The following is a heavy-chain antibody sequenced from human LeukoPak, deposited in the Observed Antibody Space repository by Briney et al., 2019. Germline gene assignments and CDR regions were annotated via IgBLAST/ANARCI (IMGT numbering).Heavy chain of an antibody. CDR3: GKTTAGYSSGRFPGWPVDY. V-gene: IGHV3-23*01. D-gene: IGHD6-19*01. CDR1: GFTFNSYA. J-gene: IGHJ4*02. CDR2: IFGSGGSA. Sequence: PGGSLRLSCAASGFTFNSYAMYWVRQAPGKGLEWISGIFGSGGSAHYADSAKGRFTISRDNSKNTLYLQMDSLRAEGTAVYYCGKTTAGYSSGRFPGWPVDYWGQGTLVTVSS.